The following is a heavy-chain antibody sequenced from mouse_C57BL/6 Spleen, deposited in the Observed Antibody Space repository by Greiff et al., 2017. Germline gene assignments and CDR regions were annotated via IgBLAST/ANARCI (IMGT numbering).Heavy chain of an antibody. CDR2: IDPSDSYT. CDR3: ARANWDRFDY. D-gene: IGHD4-1*01. CDR1: GYTFTSYW. Sequence: QVQLQQPGAELVKPGASVKLSCKASGYTFTSYWMQWVKQRPGQGLEWIGEIDPSDSYTNYNQKFKGKATWTVDTSSSTAYMQLSSLTSEDSAVYYCARANWDRFDYWGQGTTLTVSS. V-gene: IGHV1-50*01. J-gene: IGHJ2*01.